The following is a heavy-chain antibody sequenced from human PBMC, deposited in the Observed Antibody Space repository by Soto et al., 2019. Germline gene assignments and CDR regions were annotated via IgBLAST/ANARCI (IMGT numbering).Heavy chain of an antibody. CDR1: GYTFTSYD. CDR3: ARGLTTVTPNCD. J-gene: IGHJ4*02. D-gene: IGHD4-17*01. V-gene: IGHV1-8*01. CDR2: MNPNSGNT. Sequence: ASVKVSCKASGYTFTSYDINWVRQATGQGLEWMGWMNPNSGNTGYAQKFQGRVTMTRNTSISTAYMELSSLRSEDTAVYYCARGLTTVTPNCDWGQGTLVTVSS.